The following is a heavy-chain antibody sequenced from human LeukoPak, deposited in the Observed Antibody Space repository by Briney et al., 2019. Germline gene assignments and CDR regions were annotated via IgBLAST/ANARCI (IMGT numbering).Heavy chain of an antibody. CDR3: TTIAAVTHGL. CDR2: IKQDGSQK. V-gene: IGHV3-7*03. D-gene: IGHD2-21*02. J-gene: IGHJ4*02. CDR1: RFTFSTYW. Sequence: GGSLRLSCAASRFTFSTYWMTWVRQAPGKGLEWVANIKQDGSQKYYMDSVKGRFSISRDNAKNSLFLQMNNLRAEDTAVYYCTTIAAVTHGLWGQGTLVTVSS.